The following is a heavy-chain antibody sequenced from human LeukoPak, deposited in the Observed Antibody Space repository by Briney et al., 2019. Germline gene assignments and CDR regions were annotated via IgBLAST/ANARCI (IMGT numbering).Heavy chain of an antibody. Sequence: GGSLKLSCAASGLTVSSNHMSWVRPAPGKGLEWVSIIYSGGSTYYADSVKGRFTISRDNSKNTLYLQMNSLRAEDTAVYFCVRVGYSYGYGDWNHFDYWGQGTLVTVSS. J-gene: IGHJ4*02. CDR3: VRVGYSYGYGDWNHFDY. D-gene: IGHD5-18*01. CDR2: IYSGGST. CDR1: GLTVSSNH. V-gene: IGHV3-66*02.